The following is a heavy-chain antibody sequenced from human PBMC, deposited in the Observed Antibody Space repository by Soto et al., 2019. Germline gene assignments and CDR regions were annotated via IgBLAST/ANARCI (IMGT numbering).Heavy chain of an antibody. J-gene: IGHJ4*02. CDR3: ARGRYGDY. V-gene: IGHV1-18*01. CDR1: GYTFTSYG. CDR2: ISAHNGNT. D-gene: IGHD1-1*01. Sequence: QVNLVQYGAEVKKPGASVKVACKASGYTFTSYGITWVRQAPGQGLEWMGWISAHNGNTDYEQKLQGRVIVTRDTSTSTAYMELRSLRSDDTAVYYCARGRYGDYWGQGALVTVSS.